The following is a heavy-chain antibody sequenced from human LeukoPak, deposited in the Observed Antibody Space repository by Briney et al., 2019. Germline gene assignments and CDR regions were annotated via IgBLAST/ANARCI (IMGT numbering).Heavy chain of an antibody. Sequence: PGGSLRLSCAAFGFTFSSYWMHLVRQAPGKGLVRVSRINSDGSSTSYADSVKGRFTISRDNAKNTLYLQMNSLRAEDTAVYYCARDKWWGYYYYYMDVWGKGTTVTVSS. CDR1: GFTFSSYW. V-gene: IGHV3-74*01. CDR3: ARDKWWGYYYYYMDV. J-gene: IGHJ6*03. CDR2: INSDGSST. D-gene: IGHD2-15*01.